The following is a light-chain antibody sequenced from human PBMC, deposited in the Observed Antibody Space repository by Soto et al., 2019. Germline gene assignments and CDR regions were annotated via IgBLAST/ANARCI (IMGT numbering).Light chain of an antibody. Sequence: VLTQSPNSLAVSLGERATVNCKSSQSVLDNSTNKIYLAWYRKKPGHPPKLLVHWASTRESGVPERFSGGGSGTDFTLTISSLQAEDVAVYYCHQYYSTPQTFGQGTKLEIK. V-gene: IGKV4-1*01. J-gene: IGKJ2*01. CDR3: HQYYSTPQT. CDR2: WAS. CDR1: QSVLDNSTNKIY.